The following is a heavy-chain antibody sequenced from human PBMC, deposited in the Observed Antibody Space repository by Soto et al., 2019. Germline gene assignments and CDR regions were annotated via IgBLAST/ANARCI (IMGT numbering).Heavy chain of an antibody. CDR3: ARAPPGPYYYYYGMDV. Sequence: SETLSLTCTVSGGSISSYYWSWIRQPPGKGLEWIGYIYYSGSTNYNPSLKSRVTISVDTSKNQFSLKLSSVTAADTAVYYCARAPPGPYYYYYGMDVWGQGTTVTVSS. V-gene: IGHV4-59*01. CDR2: IYYSGST. J-gene: IGHJ6*02. CDR1: GGSISSYY. D-gene: IGHD7-27*01.